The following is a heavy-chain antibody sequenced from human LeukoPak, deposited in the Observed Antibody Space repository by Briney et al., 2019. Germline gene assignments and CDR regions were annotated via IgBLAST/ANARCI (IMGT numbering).Heavy chain of an antibody. CDR2: INHSGST. Sequence: SETLSLTCAVYGGSFSGYYWSWIRQPPGKGLEWIGEINHSGSTNYNPSLKSRVTISVDTSKNQFSLKLSSVTAADTAVYYCARGPRTYYYDSSGYYYQGAFDIWAKGQWSPSLQ. V-gene: IGHV4-34*01. J-gene: IGHJ3*02. CDR3: ARGPRTYYYDSSGYYYQGAFDI. D-gene: IGHD3-22*01. CDR1: GGSFSGYY.